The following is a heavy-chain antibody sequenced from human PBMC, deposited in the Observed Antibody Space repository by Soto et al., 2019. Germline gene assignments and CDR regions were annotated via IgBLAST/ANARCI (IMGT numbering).Heavy chain of an antibody. D-gene: IGHD4-17*01. J-gene: IGHJ4*02. CDR3: ARDPTVTTYLDY. Sequence: QVQLVESGGGVVQPGRSLRLSCAASGFTFSSYAMHWVRQAPGKRLEWVAVISYDGSNKYYADSVKGRFTISRDNSKNTPYLQINSLRADDTAVYYCARDPTVTTYLDYWGQGTLVTVST. V-gene: IGHV3-30-3*01. CDR1: GFTFSSYA. CDR2: ISYDGSNK.